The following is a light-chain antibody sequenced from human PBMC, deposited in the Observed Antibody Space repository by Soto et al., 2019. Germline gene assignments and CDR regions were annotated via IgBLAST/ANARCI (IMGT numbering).Light chain of an antibody. Sequence: QWALTEPRSVSGSPGQSVTISCTGTSSDIGNYNYVSWYQQHPGKAPKLLIYDVTKRPSGVPDRFSGSKSGNTASLTISGLQAEDEADYYCCSYSGTYSFVFGTGTKVTVL. CDR1: SSDIGNYNY. CDR3: CSYSGTYSFV. V-gene: IGLV2-11*01. J-gene: IGLJ1*01. CDR2: DVT.